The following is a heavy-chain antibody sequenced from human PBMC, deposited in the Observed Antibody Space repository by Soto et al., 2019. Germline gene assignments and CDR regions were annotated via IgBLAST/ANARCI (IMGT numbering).Heavy chain of an antibody. J-gene: IGHJ4*02. D-gene: IGHD3-16*02. CDR2: IIPIFGTA. Sequence: AASVKVSCKASGGTFSSYAISWVRQAPGQGLEWMGGIIPIFGTANYAQKFQGRVTITADESTSTAYMELSSLRSEDTAVYYCARGTYDYVWGSYRPNYFDYWGQGTLVTVSS. CDR3: ARGTYDYVWGSYRPNYFDY. CDR1: GGTFSSYA. V-gene: IGHV1-69*13.